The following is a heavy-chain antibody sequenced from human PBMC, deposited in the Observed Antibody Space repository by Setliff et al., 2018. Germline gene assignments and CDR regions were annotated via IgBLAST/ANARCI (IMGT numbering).Heavy chain of an antibody. Sequence: GASVKVSCKASGYSFTSFGITWVRQAPGQGLEWMGWVSTYNGDTNYAQKFRGRVTMTTDISTSTVYMELRGLTSDDTAVYYCLRLVRYCTKIACQATSGDEVWGLGTLVTVSS. CDR3: LRLVRYCTKIACQATSGDEV. CDR1: GYSFTSFG. J-gene: IGHJ4*02. V-gene: IGHV1-18*01. D-gene: IGHD2-8*01. CDR2: VSTYNGDT.